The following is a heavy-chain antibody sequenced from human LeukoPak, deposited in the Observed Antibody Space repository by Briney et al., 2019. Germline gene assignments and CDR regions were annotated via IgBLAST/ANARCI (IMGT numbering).Heavy chain of an antibody. CDR1: GGSIRTDY. Sequence: SETLSLTCTVSGGSIRTDYWSWIRQPPGKGPEWIGYVYYSGTTNYNPSLKSRVTISVDTSKNQFSLKLSSVTAADTAVYYCARRGHDGPWEPYFDYWGQGTLVTVSS. CDR2: VYYSGTT. J-gene: IGHJ4*02. CDR3: ARRGHDGPWEPYFDY. V-gene: IGHV4-59*01. D-gene: IGHD1-26*01.